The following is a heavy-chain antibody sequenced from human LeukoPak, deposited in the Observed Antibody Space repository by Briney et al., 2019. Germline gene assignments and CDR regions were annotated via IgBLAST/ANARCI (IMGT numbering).Heavy chain of an antibody. V-gene: IGHV3-21*01. J-gene: IGHJ4*02. CDR1: GFTFSSYT. Sequence: GGSLRLSCAASGFTFSSYTMHWVRQAPGRGLEWVSSISSSSYIYYADSVKGRFTISRDNAKNSLYLQINSLRAEDTAVYYCARDIHLDYWGQGTLVTVSS. CDR2: ISSSSYI. CDR3: ARDIHLDY.